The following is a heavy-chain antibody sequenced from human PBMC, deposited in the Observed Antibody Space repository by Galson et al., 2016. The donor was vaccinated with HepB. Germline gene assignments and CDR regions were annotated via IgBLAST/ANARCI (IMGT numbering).Heavy chain of an antibody. CDR3: ATHRVTGFDF. CDR1: GYSFTTYW. J-gene: IGHJ4*02. D-gene: IGHD1-14*01. Sequence: QSGAEVKKPGESLKISCQGSGYSFTTYWVGWVRQLPGKGLEWMGIINPANSETTYSPSFQGQVTISADKSINTPSLQWNSLKASDRARYYGATHRVTGFDFWGQGTLVTVSS. CDR2: INPANSET. V-gene: IGHV5-51*01.